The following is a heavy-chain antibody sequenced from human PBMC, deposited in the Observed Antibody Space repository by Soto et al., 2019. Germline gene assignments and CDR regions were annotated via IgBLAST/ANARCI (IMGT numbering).Heavy chain of an antibody. V-gene: IGHV5-10-1*01. D-gene: IGHD2-15*01. CDR1: GYNFTNYW. CDR2: IDPSDSYT. Sequence: LKISCKGSGYNFTNYWISWVRQMPGKGLEWMGRIDPSDSYTNYSPSFQGHVTISADKSISTAYLQWSSLKASDTAMYYCARRICSGGSCFDVFDIWGQGTMVTVSS. CDR3: ARRICSGGSCFDVFDI. J-gene: IGHJ3*02.